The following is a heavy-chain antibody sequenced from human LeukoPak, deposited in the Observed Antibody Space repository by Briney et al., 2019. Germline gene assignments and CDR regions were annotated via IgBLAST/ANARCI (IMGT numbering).Heavy chain of an antibody. J-gene: IGHJ4*02. D-gene: IGHD1-26*01. V-gene: IGHV3-7*03. CDR3: SKGAPVGGTRHFDY. CDR1: GLTFSSCF. Sequence: GGSLRLSCAASGLTFSSCFMTWVRQAPGKGLEWVANIKPDGSEKYYMDSVKGRLTISRDNSKSTVYLQMNSLRVEDTAVYYCSKGAPVGGTRHFDYWGQGTLVTVSS. CDR2: IKPDGSEK.